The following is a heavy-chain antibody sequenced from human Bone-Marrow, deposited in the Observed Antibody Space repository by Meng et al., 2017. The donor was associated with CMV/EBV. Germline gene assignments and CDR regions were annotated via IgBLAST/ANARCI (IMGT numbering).Heavy chain of an antibody. CDR3: ARYRGLGGYSYGRYYYYGMDV. V-gene: IGHV3-11*01. D-gene: IGHD5-18*01. CDR2: ISSTGRTI. Sequence: GGSLRLSCAASGFTFGDYYMSWIRQAPGKGLEWVSYISSTGRTIQYAGSVKGRFTISRDNAKNSLYLQMNSLRAEDTALYYCARYRGLGGYSYGRYYYYGMDVWGQGTTVTVSS. CDR1: GFTFGDYY. J-gene: IGHJ6*02.